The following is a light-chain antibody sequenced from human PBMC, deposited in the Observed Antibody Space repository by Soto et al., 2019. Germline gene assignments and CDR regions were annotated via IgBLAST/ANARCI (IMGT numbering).Light chain of an antibody. CDR1: SSDVGGYNY. V-gene: IGLV2-14*01. CDR2: EVS. Sequence: QSALTQPASVSGSPGQSITIPCAGTSSDVGGYNYVSWYQQHPGKAPKLMIYEVSDRPSGVSDRFSGSTSGDTASLTISGLQADDEDYYYCSSFTTDTTMIFGGGTKLTVL. CDR3: SSFTTDTTMI. J-gene: IGLJ2*01.